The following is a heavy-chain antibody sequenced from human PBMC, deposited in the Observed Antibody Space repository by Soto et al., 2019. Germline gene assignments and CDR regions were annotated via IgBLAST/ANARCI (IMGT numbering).Heavy chain of an antibody. V-gene: IGHV3-15*01. CDR1: GFTFSNAC. J-gene: IGHJ4*02. CDR3: TTGGDDSSIDY. D-gene: IGHD3-22*01. CDR2: IKRKTDGGTT. Sequence: EVHLVESGGGLVKPGGSLRLSCAASGFTFSNACMSWVLQAPGQGLEWVGRIKRKTDGGTTDYAAPVKGRFTISREESKHTLYLQMHSVNTEDTGVYYCTTGGDDSSIDYWGQGTLVTVAS.